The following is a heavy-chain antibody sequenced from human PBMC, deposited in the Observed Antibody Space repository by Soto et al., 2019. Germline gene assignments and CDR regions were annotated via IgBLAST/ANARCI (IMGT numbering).Heavy chain of an antibody. Sequence: GGSLRLSCAASGFTFSSYSMNWVRQAPGKGLEWVSSISSSSSYIYYADSVKGRFTISRDNAKNSLYLQMNSLRAEDTAVYYCARGLGLRTIHDAFDIWGQGTMVTVSS. J-gene: IGHJ3*02. CDR1: GFTFSSYS. CDR2: ISSSSSYI. V-gene: IGHV3-21*01. CDR3: ARGLGLRTIHDAFDI. D-gene: IGHD3-9*01.